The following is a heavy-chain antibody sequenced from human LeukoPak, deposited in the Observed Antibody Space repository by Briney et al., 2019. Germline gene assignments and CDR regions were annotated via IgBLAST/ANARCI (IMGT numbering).Heavy chain of an antibody. V-gene: IGHV4-4*07. J-gene: IGHJ5*02. CDR1: GGSISSYY. CDR3: ARAKRITMVRGVYGNWFDP. CDR2: IYTSGST. Sequence: SETLSLTCTVSGGSISSYYWSWIRQPAGKGLEWIGRIYTSGSTGYNPSLKSRVTMSVDTSKNQFSLKLSSVTAADTAVYYCARAKRITMVRGVYGNWFDPWGQGTLVTVSS. D-gene: IGHD3-10*01.